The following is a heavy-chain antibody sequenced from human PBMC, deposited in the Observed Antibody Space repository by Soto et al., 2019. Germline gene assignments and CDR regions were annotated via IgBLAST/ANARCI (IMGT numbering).Heavy chain of an antibody. D-gene: IGHD3-22*01. CDR3: ARSPYYYDSSGLNWFDP. CDR1: GYSFTSYW. V-gene: IGHV5-10-1*01. CDR2: IDPSDSYT. J-gene: IGHJ5*02. Sequence: PRESLKISCKGSGYSFTSYWISWVRQMPGKGLEWMGRIDPSDSYTNYSPSFQGHVTISADKSISTAYLQWSSLKASDTAMYYCARSPYYYDSSGLNWFDPWGQGTLVTVS.